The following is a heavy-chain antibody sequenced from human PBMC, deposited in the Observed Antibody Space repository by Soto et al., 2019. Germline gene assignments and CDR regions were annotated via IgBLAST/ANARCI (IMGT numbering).Heavy chain of an antibody. CDR2: ISGSGGST. CDR1: GFTFSSYA. Sequence: GGSLRLSCAASGFTFSSYAMSWVRQAPGKGLELVSAISGSGGSTYYADSVKGRFTISRDNSKNTLYLQMNSLRAEDTAVYYCAKDKAVALYYYYGMDVWGQGTTVTVSS. D-gene: IGHD6-19*01. J-gene: IGHJ6*02. CDR3: AKDKAVALYYYYGMDV. V-gene: IGHV3-23*01.